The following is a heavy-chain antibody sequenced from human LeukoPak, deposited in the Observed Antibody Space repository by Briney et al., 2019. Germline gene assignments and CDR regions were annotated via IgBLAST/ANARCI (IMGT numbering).Heavy chain of an antibody. D-gene: IGHD3-16*02. Sequence: GGSLTLSCAASGCTFSSYEMNWVRQAPGKGLEWISYISNSGSTIYYAYSMKGRFTISRNNAKNSLYMQMNSLRAEDTAVYYCARGVGNYDYVWGSYPPYFDYWGQGTLVTVSS. CDR1: GCTFSSYE. CDR2: ISNSGSTI. V-gene: IGHV3-48*03. J-gene: IGHJ4*02. CDR3: ARGVGNYDYVWGSYPPYFDY.